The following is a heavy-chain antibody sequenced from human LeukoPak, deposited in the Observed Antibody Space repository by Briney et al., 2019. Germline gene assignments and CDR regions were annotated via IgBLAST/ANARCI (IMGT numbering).Heavy chain of an antibody. D-gene: IGHD6-13*01. J-gene: IGHJ5*02. CDR2: INHSGST. CDR1: GGTFSGYY. CDR3: ARALSSSWYKNWFDP. V-gene: IGHV4-34*01. Sequence: SETLSLTCAVYGGTFSGYYLSWIRQPPGKGLEWIGEINHSGSTNYNPSIKSRATISVATSKTQFSLKLSSVTAADTAVYYCARALSSSWYKNWFDPWGQGNLVTVSS.